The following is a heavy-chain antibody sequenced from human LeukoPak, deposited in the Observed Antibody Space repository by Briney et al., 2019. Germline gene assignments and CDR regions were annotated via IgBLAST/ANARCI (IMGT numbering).Heavy chain of an antibody. CDR2: IYSSGST. V-gene: IGHV4-59*08. CDR3: ARRAVAENYFDY. CDR1: GGSITSYY. D-gene: IGHD6-19*01. J-gene: IGHJ4*02. Sequence: SETLSLTCTVSGGSITSYYWSWIRQPPGKGLEWIGYIYSSGSTTYNPSLRSRVTISVDTSKNQFSLRLTSVTAADTAVYYCARRAVAENYFDYWGQGTLVTDSS.